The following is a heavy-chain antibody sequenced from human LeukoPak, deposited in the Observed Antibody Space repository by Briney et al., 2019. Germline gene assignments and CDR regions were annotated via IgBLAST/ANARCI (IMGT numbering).Heavy chain of an antibody. CDR1: GFTFSSYA. CDR2: ISGSGGST. V-gene: IGHV3-23*01. Sequence: GGSLRLSCAASGFTFSSYAMSWVRQAPGKGLEWVSAISGSGGSTYYADSVKGRFTIPRDNSKNTLYLQMNSLRAEDTAVYYCAKGSIAVAAYYYYMDVWGKGTTVTVSS. D-gene: IGHD6-19*01. J-gene: IGHJ6*03. CDR3: AKGSIAVAAYYYYMDV.